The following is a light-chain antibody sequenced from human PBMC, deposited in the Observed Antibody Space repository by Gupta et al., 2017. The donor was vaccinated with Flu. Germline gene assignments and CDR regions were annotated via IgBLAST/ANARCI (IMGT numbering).Light chain of an antibody. CDR3: QQLYKWPLIT. Sequence: ATLYLSPGTRATLSCRARQSVKWYLEWYQQKPSQRPRLLIYDESIRYRGITARFSGSGCGTDLALTISSREQEAFDFYFCQQLYKWPLITFGQGTQLEIK. V-gene: IGKV3-11*01. J-gene: IGKJ5*01. CDR2: DES. CDR1: QSVKWY.